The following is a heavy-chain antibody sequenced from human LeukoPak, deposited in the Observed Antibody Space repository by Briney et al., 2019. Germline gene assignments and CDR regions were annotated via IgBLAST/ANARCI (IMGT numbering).Heavy chain of an antibody. CDR2: INHSGST. D-gene: IGHD2-21*02. CDR3: ARRSVVVTAEFDY. J-gene: IGHJ4*02. CDR1: GFSFSSYE. Sequence: LRLSCAASGFSFSSYEMNWVRQPPGKGLECIGEINHSGSTNYNPSLKSRVTISVDTSKNQFSLKLSSVTAADTAVYYCARRSVVVTAEFDYWGQGTLVTVSS. V-gene: IGHV4-34*01.